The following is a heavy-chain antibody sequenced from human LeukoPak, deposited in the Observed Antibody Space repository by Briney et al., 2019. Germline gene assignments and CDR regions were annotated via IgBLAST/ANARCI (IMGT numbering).Heavy chain of an antibody. CDR2: IRYDGSNK. CDR1: GFTFSSYG. V-gene: IGHV3-30*02. CDR3: AKDQAAPVDYFDY. Sequence: PGGSPRLSCAASGFTFSSYGMHWVRQAPGKGLEWVAFIRYDGSNKYYADSVKGRFTISRDNSKNTLYLQMNSLRAEDTAVYYCAKDQAAPVDYFDYWGQGTLVTVSS. J-gene: IGHJ4*02. D-gene: IGHD6-13*01.